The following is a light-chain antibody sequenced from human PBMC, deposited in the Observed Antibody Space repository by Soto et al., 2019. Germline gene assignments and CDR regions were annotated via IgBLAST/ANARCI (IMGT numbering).Light chain of an antibody. J-gene: IGKJ2*01. CDR1: ESVASSY. CDR2: GAS. Sequence: EIVLTQSPGTLSLSPGERATLSCRASESVASSYLAWYQQKPGQAPRLLIYGASSRATGIPDRFSGRGSGTDFTLTISRLEPEDFAVYFCQQYDNWPYTFGLGTKLEIK. V-gene: IGKV3-20*01. CDR3: QQYDNWPYT.